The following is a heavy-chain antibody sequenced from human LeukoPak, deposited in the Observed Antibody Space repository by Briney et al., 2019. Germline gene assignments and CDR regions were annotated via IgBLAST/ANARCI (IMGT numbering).Heavy chain of an antibody. Sequence: PGRSLRLSCAASGFTFSSYAMHWVRQAPGKGLEWVAVISYDGSNKYYADSVKGRFTISRDNSKNTLYLQMNSLRAEDTAVYYCASDAGVGATSPAPCYYYGMDVWGQGTTVTVSS. CDR2: ISYDGSNK. V-gene: IGHV3-30*04. D-gene: IGHD1-26*01. CDR1: GFTFSSYA. J-gene: IGHJ6*02. CDR3: ASDAGVGATSPAPCYYYGMDV.